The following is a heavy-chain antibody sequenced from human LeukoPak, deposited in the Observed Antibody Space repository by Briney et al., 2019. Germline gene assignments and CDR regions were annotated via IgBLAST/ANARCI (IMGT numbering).Heavy chain of an antibody. J-gene: IGHJ4*02. Sequence: SVKVSCKASGGTFSSYAISWVRQAPGQGLEWMGGIIPIFGTANYAQKFQGRVTITADESTSTAYMELSSLRSDDTAVYYCAREGLGELTLDYWGQGTLVTVSS. CDR3: AREGLGELTLDY. D-gene: IGHD3-16*01. CDR2: IIPIFGTA. V-gene: IGHV1-69*13. CDR1: GGTFSSYA.